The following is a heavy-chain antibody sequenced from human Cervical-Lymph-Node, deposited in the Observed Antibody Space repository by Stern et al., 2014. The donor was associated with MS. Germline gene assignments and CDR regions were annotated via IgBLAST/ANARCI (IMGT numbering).Heavy chain of an antibody. CDR2: LDWDDNK. J-gene: IGHJ6*02. CDR1: GFSLSTSGMC. Sequence: QITLKESGPALVKPTQTLTLTCTFSGFSLSTSGMCVSWIRLPPGKALEGLALLDWDDNKYYTTSLETRLTISRDTSKNQVILTVTNMDPVDTGTYYCARMSRDYYYYGMDVWGQGTTVTVSS. CDR3: ARMSRDYYYYGMDV. V-gene: IGHV2-70*01.